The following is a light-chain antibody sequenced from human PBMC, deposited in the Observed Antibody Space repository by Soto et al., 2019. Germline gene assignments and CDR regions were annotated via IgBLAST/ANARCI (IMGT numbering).Light chain of an antibody. CDR3: QLYGTSPKP. V-gene: IGKV3-20*01. J-gene: IGKJ1*01. Sequence: EIVLTQSPGTLSLSPGERSTLSCRASQTVSSNYLAWYQQKPGQAPRLLIYAASTRATGIPDRFSGSGSGTDFTLSISRLEPEDFAVYYCQLYGTSPKPFGQGTKV. CDR2: AAS. CDR1: QTVSSNY.